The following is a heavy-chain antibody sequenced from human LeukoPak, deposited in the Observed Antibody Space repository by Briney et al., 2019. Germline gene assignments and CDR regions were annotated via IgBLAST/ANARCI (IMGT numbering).Heavy chain of an antibody. J-gene: IGHJ5*02. CDR2: IYYSGST. Sequence: SQTLSLTCTVSRDSICSGDYYWSWIPQPPGKGLEWIGYIYYSGSTDYNPSLKSRVSISIDTFKNQFCLKLSSVTAADTAVYYFARGGGRVPAAITGWFDPWGQGTLVTVSS. CDR1: RDSICSGDYY. D-gene: IGHD2-2*01. V-gene: IGHV4-30-4*08. CDR3: ARGGGRVPAAITGWFDP.